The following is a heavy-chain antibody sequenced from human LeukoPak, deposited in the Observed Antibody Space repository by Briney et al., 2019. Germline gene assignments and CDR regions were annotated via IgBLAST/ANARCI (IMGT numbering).Heavy chain of an antibody. CDR1: GGSISSYY. Sequence: SETLSLTCTVVGGSISSYYWSWLRERPGKGEEWLGFIYYRVSTNYNPSLKSRVTISVATSKNQFSLKLSSVTAADTAVYSCARGKLSSGPTPPTYWGQGTLVTVSS. CDR2: IYYRVST. D-gene: IGHD6-19*01. CDR3: ARGKLSSGPTPPTY. J-gene: IGHJ4*02. V-gene: IGHV4-59*13.